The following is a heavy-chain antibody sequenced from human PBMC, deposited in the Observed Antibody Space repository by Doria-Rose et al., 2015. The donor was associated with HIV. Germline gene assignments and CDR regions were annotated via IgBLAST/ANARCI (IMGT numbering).Heavy chain of an antibody. D-gene: IGHD6-13*01. J-gene: IGHJ4*02. V-gene: IGHV1-3*01. CDR1: GYTFSAYA. Sequence: VQLVQSGAALKKPGASVTVSCKTSGYTFSAYAIHWVRQAPGQRLEWMGWLNVGNGDTRYSRKFQDRVTITSDTSANTGYMALSSLRSEDTAVYYCARIHSLSSSSLGHWGQGTLVTVSS. CDR2: LNVGNGDT. CDR3: ARIHSLSSSSLGH.